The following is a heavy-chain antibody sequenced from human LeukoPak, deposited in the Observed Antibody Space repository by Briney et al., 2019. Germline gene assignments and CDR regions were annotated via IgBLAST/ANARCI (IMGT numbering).Heavy chain of an antibody. D-gene: IGHD6-13*01. CDR1: GFTFSTYT. V-gene: IGHV3-21*01. J-gene: IGHJ4*02. Sequence: NTGGSQRLSCAASGFTFSTYTMNWVRQAPGNGLEWVSSISSTSSYIYYADSVKGRFTISRDNAKNSLYLQMNSLRAEDTAVYYCARVATAGTVADYWGQGTLVTVSS. CDR3: ARVATAGTVADY. CDR2: ISSTSSYI.